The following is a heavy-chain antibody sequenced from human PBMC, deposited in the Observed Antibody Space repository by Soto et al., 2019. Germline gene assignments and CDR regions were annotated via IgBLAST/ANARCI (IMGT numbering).Heavy chain of an antibody. V-gene: IGHV1-3*01. J-gene: IGHJ4*02. Sequence: VASVKVSCKASGYTFTSYAMHWVRQAPGQRLEWMGWINAGNGNTKYSQKFQGRVTITRDTSASTAYMELSSLRSEDTAVYYCARESGSPYDFWSGYYEGYFDYWGQGTLVTVSS. CDR1: GYTFTSYA. D-gene: IGHD3-3*01. CDR2: INAGNGNT. CDR3: ARESGSPYDFWSGYYEGYFDY.